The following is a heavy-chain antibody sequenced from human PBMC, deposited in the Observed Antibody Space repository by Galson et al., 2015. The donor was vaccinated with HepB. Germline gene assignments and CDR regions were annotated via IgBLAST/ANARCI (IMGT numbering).Heavy chain of an antibody. CDR3: ARGGYYDSGRRTSAYNGFDP. CDR1: GFTFSDYY. D-gene: IGHD3-22*01. Sequence: SLRLSCAASGFTFSDYYMSWIRQAPGKGLEWVSYISSSSSYTNYADSVKGRFTISRDNAKNSLYLQMNSLRAEDTAVYYCARGGYYDSGRRTSAYNGFDPWGQGTLVTVSS. V-gene: IGHV3-11*06. CDR2: ISSSSSYT. J-gene: IGHJ5*02.